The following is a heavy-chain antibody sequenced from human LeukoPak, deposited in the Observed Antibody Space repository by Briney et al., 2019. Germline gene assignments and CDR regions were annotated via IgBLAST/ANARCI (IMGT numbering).Heavy chain of an antibody. CDR2: ISYDGSNK. J-gene: IGHJ4*02. CDR3: ARDPGKVWFGESYYFDY. D-gene: IGHD3-10*01. CDR1: GSTFSSYA. Sequence: GGSLRLSCAASGSTFSSYAMHWVRQAPGKGLEWVAVISYDGSNKYYADSVKGRFTISRDNSKNTLYLQMNSLRAEDTAVYYCARDPGKVWFGESYYFDYWGQGTLVTVSS. V-gene: IGHV3-30*04.